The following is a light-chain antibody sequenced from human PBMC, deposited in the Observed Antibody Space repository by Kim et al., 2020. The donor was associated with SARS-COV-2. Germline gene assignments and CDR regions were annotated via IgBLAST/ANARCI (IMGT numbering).Light chain of an antibody. Sequence: SVTPRQTVNITWSGSGLGVKVGCWNKHNLGQCTVLVIYQDTRRPSGNPERLSGTNSGNTATLTISGTHGMDAADYYCQAWDSSAGVFGGGTKLT. V-gene: IGLV3-1*01. J-gene: IGLJ3*02. CDR1: GLGVKV. CDR3: QAWDSSAGV. CDR2: QDT.